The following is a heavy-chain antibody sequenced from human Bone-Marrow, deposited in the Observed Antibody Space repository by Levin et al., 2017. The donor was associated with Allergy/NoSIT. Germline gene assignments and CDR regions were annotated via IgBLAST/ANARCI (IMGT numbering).Heavy chain of an antibody. CDR2: VSGGGGNT. J-gene: IGHJ4*02. Sequence: GESLKISCAGSGFNFITYAMSWVRQPPGKGLEWVSVVSGGGGNTQYAESVKGRFTVSRDDSKNTLYLQMNSLRAEDTAVYYCVKDTKRRARYGDYDAFDNWGQGTLVTVSS. CDR1: GFNFITYA. CDR3: VKDTKRRARYGDYDAFDN. V-gene: IGHV3-23*01. D-gene: IGHD4-17*01.